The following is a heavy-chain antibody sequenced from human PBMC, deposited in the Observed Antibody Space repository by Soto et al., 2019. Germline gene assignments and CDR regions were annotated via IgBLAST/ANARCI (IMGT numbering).Heavy chain of an antibody. V-gene: IGHV1-2*04. D-gene: IGHD2-8*01. CDR2: INPKSGGT. Sequence: GAPVKVSCKASGYSFTDYHIHWVRQAPGQGLEWLGRINPKSGGTSTAQKFQGWVTVTTDTSISTASMELTRLTSDDTAIYYCARGDSTDCSNGVCSFFYNHDMDVWGQGTTVPVSS. CDR1: GYSFTDYH. CDR3: ARGDSTDCSNGVCSFFYNHDMDV. J-gene: IGHJ6*02.